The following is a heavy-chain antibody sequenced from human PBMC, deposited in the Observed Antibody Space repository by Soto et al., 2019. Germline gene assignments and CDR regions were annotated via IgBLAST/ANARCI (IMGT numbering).Heavy chain of an antibody. CDR1: GFTFSSYG. CDR3: AKDLWSNFDY. Sequence: QVQLVESGGGVVQPGRSLRLSCAASGFTFSSYGMHWVRQAPGKGLEWVAVISYDGSNKYYADSVKGRFTISRDNSKNTLYLQMNSLRAEDTAVYYCAKDLWSNFDYWGQGTLVTVSS. D-gene: IGHD2-21*01. J-gene: IGHJ4*02. V-gene: IGHV3-30*18. CDR2: ISYDGSNK.